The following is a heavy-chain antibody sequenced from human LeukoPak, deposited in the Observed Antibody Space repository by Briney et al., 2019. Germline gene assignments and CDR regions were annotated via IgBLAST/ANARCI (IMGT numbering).Heavy chain of an antibody. CDR1: GGSISSYY. V-gene: IGHV4-34*01. CDR3: ARGAYSSSPFDY. Sequence: SETLSLTCTVSGGSISSYYWSWIRQPPGKGLEWIGEINHSGSTNYNPSLKSRVTISVDTSKNQFSLKLSSVTAADTAVYYCARGAYSSSPFDYWGQGTLVTVSS. J-gene: IGHJ4*02. CDR2: INHSGST. D-gene: IGHD6-6*01.